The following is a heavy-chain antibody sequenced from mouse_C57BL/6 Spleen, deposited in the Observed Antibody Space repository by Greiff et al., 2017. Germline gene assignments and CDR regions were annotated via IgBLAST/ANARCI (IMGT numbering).Heavy chain of an antibody. CDR2: IDPEHGDT. Sequence: VPLQQSGAELVRPGASVKLSCTASGFNIQDDYMHWVKQGPEQGLEWIGWIDPEHGDTAYASTFQGEATITAATSSNTACLQLSSLSSEDTAVYYCTTAGRDTLGYWGKVALVTVSA. J-gene: IGHJ3*02. CDR1: GFNIQDDY. V-gene: IGHV14-4*01. CDR3: TTAGRDTLGY. D-gene: IGHD3-3*01.